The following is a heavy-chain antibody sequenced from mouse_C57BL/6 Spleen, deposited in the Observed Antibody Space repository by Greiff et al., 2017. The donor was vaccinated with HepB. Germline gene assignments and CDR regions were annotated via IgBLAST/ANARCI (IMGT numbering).Heavy chain of an antibody. D-gene: IGHD2-1*01. CDR2: IYPGDGDT. J-gene: IGHJ2*01. Sequence: SGAELVKPGASVKISCKASGYAFSSYWMNWVKQRPGKGLEWIGQIYPGDGDTNYNGKFKGKAALTADKSSSTAYMQLSSLTSEDSAVYFCARSGGNYRLDYWGQGTTLTVSS. V-gene: IGHV1-80*01. CDR3: ARSGGNYRLDY. CDR1: GYAFSSYW.